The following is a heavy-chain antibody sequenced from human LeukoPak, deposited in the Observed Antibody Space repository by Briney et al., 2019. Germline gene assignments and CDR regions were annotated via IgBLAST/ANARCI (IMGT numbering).Heavy chain of an antibody. CDR2: IKQDGSET. D-gene: IGHD6-6*01. CDR3: ARRSSSSYYYYYMDV. Sequence: PGGSLRLSCAASGFSFSSSWMSWVRQVPGKGLEWVANIKQDGSETYYVDSVKGRFTVSRDNAKHSLYLQMNSLRAEDTAVYYCARRSSSSYYYYYMDVWGKGTTVTVSS. CDR1: GFSFSSSW. J-gene: IGHJ6*03. V-gene: IGHV3-7*01.